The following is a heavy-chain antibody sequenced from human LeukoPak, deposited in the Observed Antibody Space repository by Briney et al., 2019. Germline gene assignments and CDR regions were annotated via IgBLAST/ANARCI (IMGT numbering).Heavy chain of an antibody. D-gene: IGHD3-22*01. CDR3: AREQQYYDSSAAWRGYYYGMDV. V-gene: IGHV4-4*07. CDR2: IYTSGST. Sequence: SETLSLTCTVSGGSISSYYWSWIRQPAGKGLEWIGRIYTSGSTNYNPSLKSRVTMSVDTSKNQLSLKLSSVTAADTAVYYCAREQQYYDSSAAWRGYYYGMDVWGQGTTVTVSS. J-gene: IGHJ6*02. CDR1: GGSISSYY.